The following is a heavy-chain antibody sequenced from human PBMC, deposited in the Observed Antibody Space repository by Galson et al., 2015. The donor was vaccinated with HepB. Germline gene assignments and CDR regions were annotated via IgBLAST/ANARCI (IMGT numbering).Heavy chain of an antibody. Sequence: SLRLSCAASGVTFHDYVMHWVRHAPGKGLEWVSGISWSSDKIGYADSVKGRFTISRDNAKNSLYLQMNSLRAEDTALYYCAKETVRGIIDYWGQGTLVTVSS. CDR1: GVTFHDYV. CDR3: AKETVRGIIDY. J-gene: IGHJ4*02. CDR2: ISWSSDKI. V-gene: IGHV3-9*01. D-gene: IGHD3-10*01.